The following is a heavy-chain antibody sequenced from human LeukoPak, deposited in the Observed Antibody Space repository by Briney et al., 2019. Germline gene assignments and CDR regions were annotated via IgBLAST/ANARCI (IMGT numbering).Heavy chain of an antibody. J-gene: IGHJ5*02. V-gene: IGHV4-34*01. D-gene: IGHD6-13*01. CDR1: GGSFSGYY. CDR2: INHSGST. Sequence: SETLSLTCAVYGGSFSGYYWSWIRQPPGKGLEWIGEINHSGSTNYNPSPKSRVTISVDTSKNQFSLKLSSVTAADTAVYYCARGLRGIAAAGTRVNWFDPWGQGTLDTVSS. CDR3: ARGLRGIAAAGTRVNWFDP.